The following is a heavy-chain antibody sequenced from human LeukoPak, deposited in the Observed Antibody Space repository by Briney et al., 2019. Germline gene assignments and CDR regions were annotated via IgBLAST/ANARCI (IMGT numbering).Heavy chain of an antibody. CDR1: GGSFSSYY. D-gene: IGHD5-24*01. Sequence: SETLSLTCAVYGGSFSSYYWSWIRRPPGKGLEWIGEINHSGSTNYNPSLKSRVTISVDTSKNQFSLKLSSVTAADTAVYYCARAKMATNISDFDYWGQGTLVTVSS. J-gene: IGHJ4*02. CDR3: ARAKMATNISDFDY. CDR2: INHSGST. V-gene: IGHV4-34*01.